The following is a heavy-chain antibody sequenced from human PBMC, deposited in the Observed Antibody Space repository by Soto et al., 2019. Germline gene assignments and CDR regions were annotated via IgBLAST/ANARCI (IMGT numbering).Heavy chain of an antibody. J-gene: IGHJ6*03. Sequence: EVQLVESGGGLVQPGGSLKLACLASGFPISASAIHWVRKASGKGLEWVGRIRRKTTNYATTYVAPVRGRFTLSRDDSKNTAYLQMNNLESEDAAVYYCTRHAGGQFEPSFYYYFMDVWGKGTTVSV. V-gene: IGHV3-73*01. D-gene: IGHD2-15*01. CDR1: GFPISASA. CDR3: TRHAGGQFEPSFYYYFMDV. CDR2: IRRKTTNYAT.